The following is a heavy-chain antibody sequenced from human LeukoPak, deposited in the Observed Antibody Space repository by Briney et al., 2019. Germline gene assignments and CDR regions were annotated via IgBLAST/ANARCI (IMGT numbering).Heavy chain of an antibody. D-gene: IGHD7-27*01. CDR2: IYYSGST. J-gene: IGHJ4*02. CDR3: ARERSNWGWGDYFDY. V-gene: IGHV4-59*01. CDR1: GGSISSYY. Sequence: SETLSLTCTVSGGSISSYYWSWIRQPPGKGLEWIGYIYYSGSTNYNPSLKSRVTISVDTSKNQFSLKLSSVTAADTAVYYCARERSNWGWGDYFDYWGQGTLVTVSS.